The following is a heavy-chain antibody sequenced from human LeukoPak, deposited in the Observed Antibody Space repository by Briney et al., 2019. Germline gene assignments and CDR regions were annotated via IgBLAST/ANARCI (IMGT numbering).Heavy chain of an antibody. V-gene: IGHV3-23*01. J-gene: IGHJ4*02. CDR3: AKDDSMTLNHFDY. CDR2: INHSGGHK. Sequence: GGSLRLSCAASAFTFNNFAMSWVRQAPGKGLEWVSGINHSGGHKYYADSVKGRFTISRDNSKYTLYLQMNSLRAEDTAVYYCAKDDSMTLNHFDYWGQGTLVSVSS. CDR1: AFTFNNFA. D-gene: IGHD4-11*01.